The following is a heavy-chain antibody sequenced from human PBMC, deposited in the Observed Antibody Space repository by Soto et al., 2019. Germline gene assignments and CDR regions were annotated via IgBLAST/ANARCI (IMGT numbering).Heavy chain of an antibody. CDR3: ARGGTMVRGVTHFDY. Sequence: QVQLVQSGAEVKKPGSSVKVSCKASGGTFSSYAISWVRQAPGQGLEWMGGIIPIFGTANYAKRFQGRVTITADESTSTAYMALSSLRSEDTAVYYWARGGTMVRGVTHFDYWGQGTLVTVSS. J-gene: IGHJ4*02. CDR1: GGTFSSYA. CDR2: IIPIFGTA. V-gene: IGHV1-69*01. D-gene: IGHD3-10*01.